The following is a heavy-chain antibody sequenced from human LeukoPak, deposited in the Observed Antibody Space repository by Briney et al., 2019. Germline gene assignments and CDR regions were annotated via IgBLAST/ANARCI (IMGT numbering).Heavy chain of an antibody. CDR3: ANEYSKGDI. V-gene: IGHV3-23*01. J-gene: IGHJ3*02. D-gene: IGHD4-11*01. Sequence: GGSLRLSCAASGFTFSNYVINWVRQAPGKGLEWVSAISGSGSSTYYADSVRGRFTISRDNSKNTLYLQMNSLRAEDTAVYYCANEYSKGDIWGQGTMVTVSS. CDR1: GFTFSNYV. CDR2: ISGSGSST.